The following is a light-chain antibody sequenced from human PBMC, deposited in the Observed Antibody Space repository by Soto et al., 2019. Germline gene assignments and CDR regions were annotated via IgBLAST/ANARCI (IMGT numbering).Light chain of an antibody. J-gene: IGLJ2*01. V-gene: IGLV6-57*04. CDR2: EDN. CDR1: SGSIASNY. CDR3: QSYDSSNVV. Sequence: NFMLTQPHSVSESPGKTVTISCTRSSGSIASNYVQWYQQRPGSAPTTVIYEDNQRPSGLPDRFSGSIDSSSNSASLTISGLKTEDESHYYCQSYDSSNVVFGGGTKLTVL.